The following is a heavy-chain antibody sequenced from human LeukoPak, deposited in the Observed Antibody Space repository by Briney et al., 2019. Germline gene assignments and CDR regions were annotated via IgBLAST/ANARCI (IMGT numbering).Heavy chain of an antibody. CDR2: ISRSGSTI. V-gene: IGHV3-48*03. D-gene: IGHD6-19*01. Sequence: PGGSLRLSCAASGFTFSSYEMKWVRQARGKGVEGVSYISRSGSTIYYADSVKGRFTISRDNAKNSLYLQMNSLRAEDTAVYYCASVKWIAVAAFDYWGQGTLVTVSS. CDR3: ASVKWIAVAAFDY. CDR1: GFTFSSYE. J-gene: IGHJ4*02.